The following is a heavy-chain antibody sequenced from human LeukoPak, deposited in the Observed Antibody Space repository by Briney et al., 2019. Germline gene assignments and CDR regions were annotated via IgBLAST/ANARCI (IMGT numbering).Heavy chain of an antibody. V-gene: IGHV1-69*13. J-gene: IGHJ6*02. D-gene: IGHD6-13*01. Sequence: GASVNVSCKASGGTFSSYAISWVRQAPGQGLEWMGGIIPIFGTANYAQKFQGRVTITADESTSTAYMELSSLRSEDTAVYYCAREIAAAGTNHYYYYYGMDVWGQGTTVTVSS. CDR2: IIPIFGTA. CDR1: GGTFSSYA. CDR3: AREIAAAGTNHYYYYYGMDV.